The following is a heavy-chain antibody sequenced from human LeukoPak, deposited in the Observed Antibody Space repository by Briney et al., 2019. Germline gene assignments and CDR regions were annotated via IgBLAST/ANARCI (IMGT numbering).Heavy chain of an antibody. CDR1: GYTFTSYD. Sequence: GASVKVSCKASGYTFTSYDINWVRQATGQGLEWMGWMNPNSGNTGYAQKFQGRVTMTRNTSISTAYMELSSLRSEDTAVYYCARSVRYYYGMDVWGQGTTVTVSS. CDR3: ARSVRYYYGMDV. J-gene: IGHJ6*02. CDR2: MNPNSGNT. V-gene: IGHV1-8*01.